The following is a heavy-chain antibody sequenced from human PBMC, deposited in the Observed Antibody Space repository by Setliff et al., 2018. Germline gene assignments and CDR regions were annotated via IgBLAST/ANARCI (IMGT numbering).Heavy chain of an antibody. J-gene: IGHJ4*02. D-gene: IGHD3-10*01. CDR2: IIPILGIA. CDR3: ARGIEPLLPVPDY. CDR1: GGTFSSYA. Sequence: GASVKVSCKASGGTFSSYAISWVRQAPGQGLEWMGGIIPILGIANYAQKFQGRVTITADESTSTAYMELSSLRSEDTAVYYCARGIEPLLPVPDYWGQGTLVT. V-gene: IGHV1-69*10.